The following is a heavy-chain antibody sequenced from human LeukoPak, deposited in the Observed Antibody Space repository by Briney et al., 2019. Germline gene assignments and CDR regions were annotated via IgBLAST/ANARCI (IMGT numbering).Heavy chain of an antibody. CDR3: VRVRHGDSFDF. CDR1: RFTFSSLY. V-gene: IGHV3-72*01. D-gene: IGHD4-17*01. J-gene: IGHJ4*02. Sequence: PGGSLRLSCEASRFTFSSLYMDWVRQAPGKGLEWVGRIRNKAADYSTDYASSVKGRFTISRDDSRNSLYLQMSSLKSEDTALYYSVRVRHGDSFDFWGQGTLVTVSS. CDR2: IRNKAADYST.